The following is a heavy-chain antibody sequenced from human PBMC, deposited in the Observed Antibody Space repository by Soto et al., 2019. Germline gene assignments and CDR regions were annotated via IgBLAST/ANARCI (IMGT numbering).Heavy chain of an antibody. CDR3: ARGQFDFWSGYYTWFDP. D-gene: IGHD3-3*01. V-gene: IGHV1-8*01. CDR1: GYNFSSYD. CDR2: MNPNSGNT. J-gene: IGHJ5*02. Sequence: ASGKVSCKASGYNFSSYDVNWVHQATVQGLEWMGWMNPNSGNTGYAQKFQGRVTMTRNTSISTAYMELSSLRSEDTAVYYCARGQFDFWSGYYTWFDPWGQGTLVTVSS.